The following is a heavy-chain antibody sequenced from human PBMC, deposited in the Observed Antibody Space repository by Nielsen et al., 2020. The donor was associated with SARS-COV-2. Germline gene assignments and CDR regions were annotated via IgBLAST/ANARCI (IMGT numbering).Heavy chain of an antibody. V-gene: IGHV4-59*01. CDR2: IYYSGST. D-gene: IGHD2-2*01. CDR1: GGSISSYY. CDR3: ARGNWEEYQLLVWDYYFDY. J-gene: IGHJ4*02. Sequence: SETLSLTCTVSGGSISSYYWSWIRQPPGKGLEWIGYIYYSGSTNYNPSLKSRVTISVDTSKNQFSLKLSSVTAADTAVYYCARGNWEEYQLLVWDYYFDYWGQGTLVTVSS.